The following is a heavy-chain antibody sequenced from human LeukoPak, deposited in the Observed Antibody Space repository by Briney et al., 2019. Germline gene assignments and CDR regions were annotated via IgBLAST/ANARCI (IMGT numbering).Heavy chain of an antibody. D-gene: IGHD3-22*01. Sequence: GGSLRLSCAASGFTFSSYWMHWVRQAPGKGLVWVSRINSDGSSTRYADSVKGRFTISRDSAKNTLYLQMNSLRAEDTAVYYCARDPYYYDTSAFGPWGQGTLVTVSS. CDR2: INSDGSST. J-gene: IGHJ5*02. V-gene: IGHV3-74*01. CDR1: GFTFSSYW. CDR3: ARDPYYYDTSAFGP.